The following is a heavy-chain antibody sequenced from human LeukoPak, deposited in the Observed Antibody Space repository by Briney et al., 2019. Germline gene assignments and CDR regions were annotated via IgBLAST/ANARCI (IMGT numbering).Heavy chain of an antibody. Sequence: PSETLSLTCTVSGYSISSGYYWGWIRQPPGKGLEWIGSIYHSGSTYYNPSLKSRVTISVDTSKNQFSLKLSSVTAADTAVYYCARDGGNYYDSSGYINWFDPWGQGTLVTVSS. V-gene: IGHV4-38-2*02. D-gene: IGHD3-22*01. CDR1: GYSISSGYY. J-gene: IGHJ5*02. CDR2: IYHSGST. CDR3: ARDGGNYYDSSGYINWFDP.